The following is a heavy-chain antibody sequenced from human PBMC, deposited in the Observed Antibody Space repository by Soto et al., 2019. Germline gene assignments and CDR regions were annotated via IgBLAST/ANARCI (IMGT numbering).Heavy chain of an antibody. V-gene: IGHV3-30-3*01. J-gene: IGHJ4*02. D-gene: IGHD5-12*01. CDR2: ISYDGSNK. CDR1: GFTFSSYA. Sequence: QVQLVESGGGVVQPGRSLRLSCAASGFTFSSYAMHWVRQAPGKGLEWVAVISYDGSNKYYADSVKGRFTISRDNSKNTLYLQINSLRAEDTAVYYCARAQRRDGYNWWGQGTLVTVSS. CDR3: ARAQRRDGYNW.